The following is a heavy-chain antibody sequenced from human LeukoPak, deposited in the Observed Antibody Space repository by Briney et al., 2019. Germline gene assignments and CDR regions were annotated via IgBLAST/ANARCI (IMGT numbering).Heavy chain of an antibody. J-gene: IGHJ5*02. CDR2: IYYSGNT. Sequence: SETLSLTCTVSGVSISSSNSYWGWIRQPPGKGLEWIGSIYYSGNTYYNASLKSQVSISIDTSKNQFSLRLSSVTAADTAVYYCARNYYGSGKGFDPWGQGTLVTVSS. V-gene: IGHV4-39*01. D-gene: IGHD3-10*01. CDR1: GVSISSSNSY. CDR3: ARNYYGSGKGFDP.